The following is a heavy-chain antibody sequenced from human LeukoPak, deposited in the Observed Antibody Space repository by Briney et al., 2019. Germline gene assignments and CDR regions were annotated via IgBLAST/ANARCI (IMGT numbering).Heavy chain of an antibody. CDR3: ATDLRWELTNDF. Sequence: GGSLRLSCAASGFTFTNVWMNWVRQAPGKGLEWVGRIISNADGGKTDYAAPVKGRFTISRDDSENTLYLQMNSLKPEDTAVYYCATDLRWELTNDFWGQGTLVTASS. V-gene: IGHV3-15*01. CDR1: GFTFTNVW. D-gene: IGHD1-26*01. J-gene: IGHJ4*02. CDR2: IISNADGGKT.